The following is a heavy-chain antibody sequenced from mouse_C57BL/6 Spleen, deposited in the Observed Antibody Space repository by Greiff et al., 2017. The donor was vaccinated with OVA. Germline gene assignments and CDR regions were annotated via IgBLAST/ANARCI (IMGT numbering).Heavy chain of an antibody. CDR3: ARDSSGAWFAY. V-gene: IGHV1-26*01. CDR1: GYTFTDYY. J-gene: IGHJ3*01. D-gene: IGHD3-2*02. Sequence: EVQLQQSGPELVKPGASVKISCKASGYTFTDYYMNWVKHSHGKSLEWIGDINPNNGGTSYNQKFKGKATLTVAKSSSTAYMELLSLTSEDSAVYYCARDSSGAWFAYWGQGTLVTVSA. CDR2: INPNNGGT.